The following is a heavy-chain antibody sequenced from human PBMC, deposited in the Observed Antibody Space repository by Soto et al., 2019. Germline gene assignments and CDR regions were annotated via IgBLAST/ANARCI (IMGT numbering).Heavy chain of an antibody. CDR2: IIPIFGTA. CDR1: GGTFSSYA. CDR3: ARGEWEPTRNVPKYNWFDP. Sequence: ASVKVSCKASGGTFSSYAISWVRQAPGQGLEWMGGIIPIFGTANYAQKFQGRVTITADESTSTAYMELSSLRSEDTAVYYCARGEWEPTRNVPKYNWFDPWGQGTLVTVSS. V-gene: IGHV1-69*13. J-gene: IGHJ5*02. D-gene: IGHD1-26*01.